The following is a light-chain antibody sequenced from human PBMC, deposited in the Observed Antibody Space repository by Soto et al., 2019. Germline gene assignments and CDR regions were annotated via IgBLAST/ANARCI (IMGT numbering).Light chain of an antibody. CDR3: QQRNNWPPIT. V-gene: IGKV3-11*01. CDR1: QSVSSY. J-gene: IGKJ5*01. CDR2: DAS. Sequence: EIVLTQSPATLSLSPGERATLSCRASQSVSSYLAWYQHKPGQAPRLLIYDASNRATGIPARFSGSGSGTDFTLTISNLEPEDFAVYYCQQRNNWPPITFGQGTRLEIK.